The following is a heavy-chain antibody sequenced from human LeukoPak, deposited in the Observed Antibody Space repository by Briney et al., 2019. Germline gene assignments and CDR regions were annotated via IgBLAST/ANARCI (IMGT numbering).Heavy chain of an antibody. D-gene: IGHD3-3*01. CDR1: GGSITSYY. V-gene: IGHV4-4*07. J-gene: IGHJ6*02. CDR2: IHTGGST. CDR3: ASSFAVAGYYHGMDV. Sequence: SETLSLTCTVPGGSITSYYWSWIRQPAGKGLEWIGRIHTGGSTNYNPSLKSRVTISVDTSKNQFSLKLTSVTATDTAMYYCASSFAVAGYYHGMDVWGQGTTVTVSS.